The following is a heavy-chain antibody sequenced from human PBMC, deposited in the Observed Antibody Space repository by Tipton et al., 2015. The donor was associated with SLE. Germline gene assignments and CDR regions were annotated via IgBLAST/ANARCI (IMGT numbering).Heavy chain of an antibody. CDR1: GGSISSQNYY. J-gene: IGHJ3*02. V-gene: IGHV4-61*09. D-gene: IGHD1-1*01. Sequence: TLSLTCRVSGGSISSQNYYWTWIRQPAGKGLEWIGHISSSGSTNYNPSLNSRVTLSLDTSENLFSLKLISVTAADTAVYYCAREGWRVEVHAFDIWGQGTMVTVSS. CDR3: AREGWRVEVHAFDI. CDR2: ISSSGST.